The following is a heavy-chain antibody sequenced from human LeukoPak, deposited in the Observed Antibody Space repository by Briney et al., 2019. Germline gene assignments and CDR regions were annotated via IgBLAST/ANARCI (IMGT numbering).Heavy chain of an antibody. CDR1: GGTFSSYA. D-gene: IGHD2-15*01. CDR3: ARDYIGYCSGGSCYSGNY. CDR2: IIPIFGTA. Sequence: SVKVSCKASGGTFSSYAISWVRQAPGQGLEWMGRIIPIFGTANYAQNFQGRVTITADKSTSTAYMELSSLRSEDTAVYYCARDYIGYCSGGSCYSGNYWGQGTLVTVSS. J-gene: IGHJ4*02. V-gene: IGHV1-69*06.